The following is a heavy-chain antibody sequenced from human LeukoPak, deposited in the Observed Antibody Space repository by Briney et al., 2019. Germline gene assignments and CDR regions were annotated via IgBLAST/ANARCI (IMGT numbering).Heavy chain of an antibody. Sequence: ASVKVSCKASGYIFTSYYIHWVRQAPGQGLEGMGWIKPNSGGTNYVQKYQGRVTMTSDTSISTAYMKRGEVSTDDYGVYYCASDPHSIYFDYWGQGTLVTVSS. V-gene: IGHV1-2*02. CDR3: ASDPHSIYFDY. J-gene: IGHJ4*02. CDR1: GYIFTSYY. D-gene: IGHD4-11*01. CDR2: IKPNSGGT.